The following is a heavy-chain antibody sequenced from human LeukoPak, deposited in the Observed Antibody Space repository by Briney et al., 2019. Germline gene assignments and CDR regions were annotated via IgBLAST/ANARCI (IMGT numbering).Heavy chain of an antibody. CDR2: TYYRSKWYN. Sequence: SQTLSLTCAISGDSVSSNSAAWNWIRQSPSRGLEWLGRTYYRSKWYNDYAVSVKSRITINPDTSKNQFSLQLNSVTPEDTAVYYCARVEASRGSYYGYYFDYWGQGTLVTVSS. J-gene: IGHJ4*02. V-gene: IGHV6-1*01. CDR3: ARVEASRGSYYGYYFDY. D-gene: IGHD1-26*01. CDR1: GDSVSSNSAA.